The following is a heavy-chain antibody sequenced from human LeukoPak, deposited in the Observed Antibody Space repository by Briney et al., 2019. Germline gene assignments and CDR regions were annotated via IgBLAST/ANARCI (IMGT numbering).Heavy chain of an antibody. CDR2: ISSSGSII. Sequence: GGSLRLSCAASGFSFSSYSMNWVRQTPGKGPEWVSHISSSGSIIYYADSVKGRFTISRDNAKNSLYLQMNSLRAEDTAVYYCASAPVGALDYWGQGTLVTVSS. D-gene: IGHD1-26*01. CDR3: ASAPVGALDY. CDR1: GFSFSSYS. V-gene: IGHV3-48*04. J-gene: IGHJ4*02.